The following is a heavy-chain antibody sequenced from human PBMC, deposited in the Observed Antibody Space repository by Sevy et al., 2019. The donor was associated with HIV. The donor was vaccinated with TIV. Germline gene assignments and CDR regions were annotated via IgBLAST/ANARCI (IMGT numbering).Heavy chain of an antibody. CDR1: GGSISSYY. J-gene: IGHJ6*03. CDR2: IYTSGST. D-gene: IGHD5-12*01. Sequence: SETLSLTCTVSGGSISSYYWSWIRQPAGKGLEWIGCIYTSGSTNYNPSLKSRVTMSVDTSKNQFSLKLSFVTAADTAVYYCARDLRSGYDWLTRAYYMDVWGKGTTVTVSS. V-gene: IGHV4-4*07. CDR3: ARDLRSGYDWLTRAYYMDV.